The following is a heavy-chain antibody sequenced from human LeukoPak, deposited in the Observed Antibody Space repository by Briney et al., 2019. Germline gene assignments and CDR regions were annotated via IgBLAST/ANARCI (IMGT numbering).Heavy chain of an antibody. V-gene: IGHV1-8*01. Sequence: ASVKVSCKASGYTFTSYDINWVRQATGQGLEWMGWMNPNSGNTGYAQKFQGRVTITRNTSISTAYMELSRLRSDDTAVYYCARELCSSTSCYFRVWYFDLWGRGTLVTVSS. D-gene: IGHD2-2*01. CDR2: MNPNSGNT. CDR3: ARELCSSTSCYFRVWYFDL. CDR1: GYTFTSYD. J-gene: IGHJ2*01.